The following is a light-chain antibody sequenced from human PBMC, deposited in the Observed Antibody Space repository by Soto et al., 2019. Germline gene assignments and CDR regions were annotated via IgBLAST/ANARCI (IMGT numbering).Light chain of an antibody. CDR1: SSNMREGYY. CDR2: DDK. Sequence: QSVLTQPPSVSGAPGQRVTISCTGSSSNMREGYYVNWYQQLPGAAPKLIIYDDKNRPSGVPDRMSGSKSGTSASLAITGLQPWDEADYYCHSYDSSLRGVFGGGTKVTVL. J-gene: IGLJ3*02. CDR3: HSYDSSLRGV. V-gene: IGLV1-40*01.